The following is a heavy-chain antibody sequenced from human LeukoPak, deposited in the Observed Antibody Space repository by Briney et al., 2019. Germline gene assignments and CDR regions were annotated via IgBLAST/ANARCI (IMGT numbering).Heavy chain of an antibody. CDR2: ISAYNGNT. D-gene: IGHD3-22*01. CDR3: ARVAEYYYDSSGYSDLDY. Sequence: GASVKVSCKASGYTFTSYGISWVRQAPGQGLEWMGWISAYNGNTNYVQKLQGRVTMTTDTSTSTAYMELRSLRSDDTAVYYCARVAEYYYDSSGYSDLDYWGQGTLVTVSS. V-gene: IGHV1-18*01. CDR1: GYTFTSYG. J-gene: IGHJ4*02.